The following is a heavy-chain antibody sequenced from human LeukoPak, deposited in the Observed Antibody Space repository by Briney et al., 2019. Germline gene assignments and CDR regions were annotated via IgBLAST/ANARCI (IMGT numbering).Heavy chain of an antibody. CDR2: IWYDGSNK. CDR3: ARDPGGIPSIAARLLRHYYYGMDV. J-gene: IGHJ6*02. CDR1: GFTFSSYG. Sequence: PGGSLRLSCAASGFTFSSYGMHWVRQAPGKGLEWVAVIWYDGSNKYYADSVKGRFTISRDNSKNTLYLQMNSLRAEDTAVYYCARDPGGIPSIAARLLRHYYYGMDVWGQGTTVTVSS. V-gene: IGHV3-33*01. D-gene: IGHD6-6*01.